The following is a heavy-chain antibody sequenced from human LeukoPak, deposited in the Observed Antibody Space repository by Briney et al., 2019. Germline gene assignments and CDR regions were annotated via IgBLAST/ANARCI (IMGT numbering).Heavy chain of an antibody. CDR2: INPSGGST. J-gene: IGHJ5*02. CDR1: GYTFTNYY. Sequence: GASVKVSCKASGYTFTNYYMHWVRQAPGQGLEWMGIINPSGGSTSYAQKFQGRVTMTRDTSTSTVYMELSSLRSEDTAVYYCARGSPIVVVVMNWFDPWGQGTLVTVSS. D-gene: IGHD2-15*01. CDR3: ARGSPIVVVVMNWFDP. V-gene: IGHV1-46*01.